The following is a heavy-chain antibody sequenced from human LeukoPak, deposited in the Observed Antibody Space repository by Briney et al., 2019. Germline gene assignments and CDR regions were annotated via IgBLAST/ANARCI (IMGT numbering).Heavy chain of an antibody. CDR1: GFTFSSHA. V-gene: IGHV3-23*01. Sequence: GGSLRLSCASSGFTFSSHAMSWVRQAPGKGLEWVSTIGGTGVRTYYADSVKGRFTISRDNSKNTLYLQMNSLRAEDTAVYYCAKDIAVDWFDAFDIWGQGTMVTVSS. D-gene: IGHD6-19*01. CDR2: IGGTGVRT. CDR3: AKDIAVDWFDAFDI. J-gene: IGHJ3*02.